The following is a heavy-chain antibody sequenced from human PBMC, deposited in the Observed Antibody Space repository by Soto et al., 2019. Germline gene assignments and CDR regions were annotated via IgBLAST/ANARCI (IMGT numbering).Heavy chain of an antibody. J-gene: IGHJ4*02. CDR3: ASGLALMATEFGADY. Sequence: QVQLVQSRAEVKKPGASVKVSCKASGYTFTGYYMHWVRQAPGQGLEWMGWINPNSGGTNYAQKFQGRVTMTRDTSISTAYMELSRLRSDDTAVYYRASGLALMATEFGADYRGQGTLVTVSS. CDR1: GYTFTGYY. D-gene: IGHD3-16*01. CDR2: INPNSGGT. V-gene: IGHV1-2*02.